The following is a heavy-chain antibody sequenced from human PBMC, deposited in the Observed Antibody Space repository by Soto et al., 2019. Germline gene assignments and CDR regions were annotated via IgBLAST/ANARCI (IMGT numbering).Heavy chain of an antibody. Sequence: PGESLKISCKGSGYSFTSYWISWVRQMPGKGLEWMGRIDPSDSYTNYSPSFQGHVTISADKSISTAYLQWSSLKASDTAMYYCARDAPRRYSSFNYYYGMDVWGQGTTVTVSS. D-gene: IGHD5-18*01. CDR2: IDPSDSYT. J-gene: IGHJ6*02. CDR3: ARDAPRRYSSFNYYYGMDV. CDR1: GYSFTSYW. V-gene: IGHV5-10-1*01.